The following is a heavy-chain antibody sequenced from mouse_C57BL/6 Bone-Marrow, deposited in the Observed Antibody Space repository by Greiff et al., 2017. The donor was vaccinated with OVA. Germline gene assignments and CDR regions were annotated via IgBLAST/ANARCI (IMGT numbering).Heavy chain of an antibody. D-gene: IGHD2-2*01. CDR3: ARENGGYDEGDS. CDR2: INPSSGYT. Sequence: VQLQQPGAELVKPGASVKVSCKASGYTFTSYTMHWVKQRPGQGLEWIGYINPSSGYTKYNQKFKDKATLTADKSSSTAYMQLSSLTSEDSAVYYCARENGGYDEGDSWGQGTTLTVSS. J-gene: IGHJ2*01. CDR1: GYTFTSYT. V-gene: IGHV1S26*01.